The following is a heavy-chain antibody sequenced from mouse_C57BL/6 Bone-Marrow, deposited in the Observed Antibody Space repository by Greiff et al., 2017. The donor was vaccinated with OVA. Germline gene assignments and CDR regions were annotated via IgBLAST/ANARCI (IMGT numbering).Heavy chain of an antibody. CDR1: GYTFTSYW. Sequence: QVQLQQSGAELVKPGASVKLSCKASGYTFTSYWMHWVKQRPGQGLEWIGMIHPNSGSTNYNEKFKSKATLTVDKSSSTAYMQLSSLTSEDSAVYYCAREEPYWYFDVWGTGTTVTVSS. CDR3: AREEPYWYFDV. J-gene: IGHJ1*03. V-gene: IGHV1-64*01. CDR2: IHPNSGST.